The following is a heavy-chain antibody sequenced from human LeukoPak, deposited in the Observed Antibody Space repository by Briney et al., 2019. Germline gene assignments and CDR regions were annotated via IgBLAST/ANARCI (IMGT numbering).Heavy chain of an antibody. Sequence: PGGSLRLSCAASGFTFRNAWMSWVRQAPGKGPEWVGRIKSRTDGGTIEYAAPVRGRFSISRDDSKNTLYLQMNSLNTEDTAVYYCADLGDYAVGWGQGTLVTVSS. J-gene: IGHJ4*02. D-gene: IGHD4-17*01. CDR2: IKSRTDGGTI. CDR1: GFTFRNAW. CDR3: ADLGDYAVG. V-gene: IGHV3-15*01.